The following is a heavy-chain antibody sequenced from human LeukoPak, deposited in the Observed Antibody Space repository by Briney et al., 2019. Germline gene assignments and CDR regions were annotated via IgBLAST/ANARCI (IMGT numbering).Heavy chain of an antibody. Sequence: GGSLRLSCTGSGFNFGDYAMSWFRQAPGKGLEWVGFIRGKTYGGTTEYAASVKGRFTISRDDSKSIAYLQMNSLKTEDTAVYYCTRARITTVVVVVTTDHWGQGVLVTVSS. J-gene: IGHJ4*02. CDR1: GFNFGDYA. V-gene: IGHV3-49*03. CDR2: IRGKTYGGTT. CDR3: TRARITTVVVVVTTDH. D-gene: IGHD3-22*01.